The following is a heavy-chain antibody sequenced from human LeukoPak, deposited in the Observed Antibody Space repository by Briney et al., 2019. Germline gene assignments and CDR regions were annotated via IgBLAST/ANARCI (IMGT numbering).Heavy chain of an antibody. CDR3: ARGTYSSGWYADAFDI. Sequence: SQTLSLTCAISGDSVSSNSAAWNWIRQSPSRGLEWLGRTYYRSKWYNDYAVSVKSRITINPDTSKNQFYLQLNSVTPEDTAVYYCARGTYSSGWYADAFDIWGQGTMVTVSS. CDR2: TYYRSKWYN. CDR1: GDSVSSNSAA. V-gene: IGHV6-1*01. J-gene: IGHJ3*02. D-gene: IGHD6-19*01.